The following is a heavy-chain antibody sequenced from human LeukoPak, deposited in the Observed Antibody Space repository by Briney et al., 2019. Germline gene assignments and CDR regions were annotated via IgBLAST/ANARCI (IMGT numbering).Heavy chain of an antibody. CDR2: ISYDGSSK. CDR1: GFAFSHYG. V-gene: IGHV3-30*03. J-gene: IGHJ4*02. D-gene: IGHD6-13*01. CDR3: ARDPLSSSSFDL. Sequence: GGSLRLSCAASGFAFSHYGMHWVRQAPGKGLEWVAVISYDGSSKYYSDSVKGRFTVSRDNSKGTQDLQMNSLRAEDTAVYYCARDPLSSSSFDLWGQGTLVTVSS.